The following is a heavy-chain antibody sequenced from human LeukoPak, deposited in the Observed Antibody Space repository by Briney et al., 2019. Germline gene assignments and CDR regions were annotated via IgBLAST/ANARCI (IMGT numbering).Heavy chain of an antibody. D-gene: IGHD3-10*01. J-gene: IGHJ6*02. CDR1: GFTFSSYG. CDR2: IRYDGSNK. CDR3: AKGGLASGTYLYYSYYYGMDV. V-gene: IGHV3-30*02. Sequence: GGSLRLSCAASGFTFSSYGMHWVRQAPGKGLEWVAFIRYDGSNKYYADSVKGRFTISRDSSKNTLYLQMNSLRAEDTAVYYCAKGGLASGTYLYYSYYYGMDVWGQGTTVTVSS.